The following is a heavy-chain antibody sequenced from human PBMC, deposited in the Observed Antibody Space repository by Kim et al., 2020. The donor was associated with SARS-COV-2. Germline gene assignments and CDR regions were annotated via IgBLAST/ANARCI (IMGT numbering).Heavy chain of an antibody. Sequence: ASVKVSCKASGYTFTSYDINWVRQATGQGLEWMGWMNPNSGNTGYAQKFQGRVTMTRNTSISTAYMELSSLRSEDTAVYYCARLKSIAAAGTWRRPRYYYGMDVWGQGTTVTVSS. V-gene: IGHV1-8*01. CDR1: GYTFTSYD. D-gene: IGHD6-13*01. J-gene: IGHJ6*02. CDR2: MNPNSGNT. CDR3: ARLKSIAAAGTWRRPRYYYGMDV.